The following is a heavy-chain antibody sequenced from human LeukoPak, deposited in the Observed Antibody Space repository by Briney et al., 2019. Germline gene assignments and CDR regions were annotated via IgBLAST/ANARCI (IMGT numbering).Heavy chain of an antibody. J-gene: IGHJ4*02. CDR3: ARGGYYDFWSGYGY. CDR2: FNWNAGST. CDR1: GFTFDDYG. V-gene: IGHV3-20*04. Sequence: GGSLRLSCAASGFTFDDYGMSWVRQAPGNGLEWVSGFNWNAGSTGYADSVKGRFTICRDNAKSSLYLQMNSVRAEDTALYYCARGGYYDFWSGYGYWGQGTLVTVSS. D-gene: IGHD3-3*01.